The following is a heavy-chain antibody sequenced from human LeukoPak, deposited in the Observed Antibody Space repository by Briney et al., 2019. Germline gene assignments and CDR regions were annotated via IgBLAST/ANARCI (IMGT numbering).Heavy chain of an antibody. Sequence: GGSLRLSCAASGFTFSSYAMSWVRQAPGKGLEWVSTVSDSSDVHYSDSVKGRFTISRDNARNSLYLQMNSLRDEDTAVYYCARDGLHTAHFDYWGQGTLVTVSS. J-gene: IGHJ4*02. D-gene: IGHD5-18*01. V-gene: IGHV3-48*02. CDR2: VSDSSDV. CDR1: GFTFSSYA. CDR3: ARDGLHTAHFDY.